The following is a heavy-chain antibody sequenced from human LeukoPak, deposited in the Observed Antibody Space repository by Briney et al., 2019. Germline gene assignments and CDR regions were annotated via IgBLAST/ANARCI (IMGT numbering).Heavy chain of an antibody. J-gene: IGHJ4*02. CDR3: ARAYSSSWYYDY. CDR2: IYSGGST. CDR1: GFTVSSNY. V-gene: IGHV3-53*01. D-gene: IGHD6-13*01. Sequence: GGSLSLSCAASGFTVSSNYMSWVRQAPGKGLEWVSVIYSGGSTYYADSVKGRFTISRDNSKNTLYLQMNSLRAEDTAVYYCARAYSSSWYYDYWGQGTLVTVSS.